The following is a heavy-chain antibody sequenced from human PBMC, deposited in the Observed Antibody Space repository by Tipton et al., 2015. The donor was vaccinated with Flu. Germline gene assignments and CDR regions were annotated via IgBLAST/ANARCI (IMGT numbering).Heavy chain of an antibody. CDR3: ARRDYSNYVSEPKNWFDR. CDR1: GDSIRSSDYY. CDR2: VHQTGST. Sequence: LRLSCAVSGDSIRSSDYYWGWVRQPPGKGLQWIGNVHQTGSTYYNPSLRSRVTIAVDRPKNQFSLRLTSVTAADTAVYYCARRDYSNYVSEPKNWFDRWGQGILVTVSS. D-gene: IGHD4-11*01. V-gene: IGHV4-38-2*01. J-gene: IGHJ5*02.